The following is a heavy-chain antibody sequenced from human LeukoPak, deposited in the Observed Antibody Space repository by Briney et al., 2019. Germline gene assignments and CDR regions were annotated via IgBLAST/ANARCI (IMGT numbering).Heavy chain of an antibody. J-gene: IGHJ6*04. CDR2: INHSGST. V-gene: IGHV4-34*01. Sequence: SETLSLTCAVYGGSFSGYYWSWIRQPPGKGLEWIGEINHSGSTNYNPSLKSRVTISVDMSKNQFSLKLSSVTAADTAVYYCARRLAVASPGYYGLDVWGKGTTVTVSS. CDR1: GGSFSGYY. D-gene: IGHD6-19*01. CDR3: ARRLAVASPGYYGLDV.